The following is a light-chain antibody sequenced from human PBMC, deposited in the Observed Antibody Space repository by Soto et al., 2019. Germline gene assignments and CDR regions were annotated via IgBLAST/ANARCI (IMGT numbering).Light chain of an antibody. V-gene: IGKV1-6*01. CDR3: LQDYNYPRT. CDR2: AAS. CDR1: QGIRND. Sequence: ADQMTQYTSSLSSSVGDRFTITCLASQGIRNDLGWYQQKPGKAPKLLIYAASSLQSGVPSRFSGSGSGTDFTLTISSLQPEDFATYYCLQDYNYPRTFGQGTKVDI. J-gene: IGKJ1*01.